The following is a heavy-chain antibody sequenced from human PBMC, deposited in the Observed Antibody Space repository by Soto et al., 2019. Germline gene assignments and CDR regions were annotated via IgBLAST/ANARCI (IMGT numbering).Heavy chain of an antibody. Sequence: EVQLLESGGGLVQPGGSLRLSCAASGFTFSSYAMSWVRQAPGKGLEWVSAISGSGSTYYADSVKGRFTISRDNSKNTLYLQMNSLRAEDTAIYYCAKAPPDDYGRHDAFDIWSQGTMVTVSS. J-gene: IGHJ3*02. V-gene: IGHV3-23*01. CDR2: ISGSGST. CDR3: AKAPPDDYGRHDAFDI. CDR1: GFTFSSYA. D-gene: IGHD4-17*01.